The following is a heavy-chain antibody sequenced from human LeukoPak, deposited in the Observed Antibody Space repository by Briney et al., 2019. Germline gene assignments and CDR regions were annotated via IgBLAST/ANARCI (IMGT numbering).Heavy chain of an antibody. J-gene: IGHJ4*02. Sequence: SETLSLTCTVSGGSISSYYWSWIRQPPGKGLEWIGYIYYSGSTNYNPSLKSRVTISVDTSKNQFSLKLSSVTAADTAVYYCARGYSGRYWGQGTLVTVSS. D-gene: IGHD6-13*01. V-gene: IGHV4-59*01. CDR1: GGSISSYY. CDR3: ARGYSGRY. CDR2: IYYSGST.